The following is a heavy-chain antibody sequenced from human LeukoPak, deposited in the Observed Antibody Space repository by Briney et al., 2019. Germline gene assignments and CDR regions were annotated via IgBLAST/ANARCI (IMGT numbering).Heavy chain of an antibody. CDR3: ARVPRWAGDKNWFDP. D-gene: IGHD3-10*01. Sequence: GASVKVSCKASGYTFTGYYMHWVRLAPGQGLEWMGWINPNSGGTNYAQKFQGRVTMTRDTSISTAYMELSRLRSDDTAVYYCARVPRWAGDKNWFDPWGQGTLVTVSS. J-gene: IGHJ5*02. CDR2: INPNSGGT. V-gene: IGHV1-2*02. CDR1: GYTFTGYY.